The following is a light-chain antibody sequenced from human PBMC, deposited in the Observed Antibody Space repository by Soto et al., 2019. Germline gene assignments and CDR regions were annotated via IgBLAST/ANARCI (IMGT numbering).Light chain of an antibody. CDR1: QSVSSD. CDR2: GAS. CDR3: LQYNDWPRWT. J-gene: IGKJ1*01. Sequence: EIVMTQSPATLSLSPGERATLSCRASQSVSSDLAWYQQVPGQAPRLLIFGASTRATGIPARFSGSGSGTEFTRNISSLQSEDFAVYYCLQYNDWPRWTFGPGTKVEIK. V-gene: IGKV3-15*01.